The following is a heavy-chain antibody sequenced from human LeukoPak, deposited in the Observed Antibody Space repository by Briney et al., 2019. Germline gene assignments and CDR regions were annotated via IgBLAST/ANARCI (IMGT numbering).Heavy chain of an antibody. CDR3: ARAFWNDVSRVDY. Sequence: SETLSLTCAVSGGSISSGDYYWSWIRQPPGKGLEWIGYIYYSGSTYYNPSLKSRIIISVDTSKNMFSLKLRSVIAADTAVYSCARAFWNDVSRVDYWGQGTLVTVSS. J-gene: IGHJ4*02. CDR1: GGSISSGDYY. V-gene: IGHV4-30-4*08. CDR2: IYYSGST. D-gene: IGHD1-1*01.